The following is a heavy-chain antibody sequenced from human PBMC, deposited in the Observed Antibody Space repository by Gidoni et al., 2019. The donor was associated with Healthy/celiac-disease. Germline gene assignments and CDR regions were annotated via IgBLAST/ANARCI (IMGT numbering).Heavy chain of an antibody. D-gene: IGHD6-19*01. V-gene: IGHV1-2*06. Sequence: QVQLVQSGAEVKKPGASVKVSCKASGYTFTGYYMHWVRQAPGQGLEWMGRINPNSGGTNYAQKFQGRVTMTRDTSISTAYMELSRLRSDDTAVYYCARDSEPIAVADYYGMDVWGQGTTVTVSS. J-gene: IGHJ6*02. CDR3: ARDSEPIAVADYYGMDV. CDR1: GYTFTGYY. CDR2: INPNSGGT.